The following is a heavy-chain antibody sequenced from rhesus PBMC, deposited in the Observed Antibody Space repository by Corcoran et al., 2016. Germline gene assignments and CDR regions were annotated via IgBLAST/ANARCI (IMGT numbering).Heavy chain of an antibody. CDR2: IYGSSGIN. V-gene: IGHV4-76*01. D-gene: IGHD6-13*01. Sequence: QVQLQESGPGVVKPSETLSLTCAVSGYSISSGYDWSWIRQPPGKGLEWIGYIYGSSGINNDNPSIKNRVTSSNDTSKNQFSLKLSSVTAADTAVYYCAGHIAAGLAFDFWGQGLRVTVSS. J-gene: IGHJ3*01. CDR3: AGHIAAGLAFDF. CDR1: GYSISSGYD.